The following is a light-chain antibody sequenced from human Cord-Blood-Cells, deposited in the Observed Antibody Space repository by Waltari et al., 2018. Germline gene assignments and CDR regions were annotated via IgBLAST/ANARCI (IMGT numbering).Light chain of an antibody. CDR2: GAS. CDR3: QQYNNWPSWT. Sequence: EIVMTQSPATLSVSPVERATLSCRASQSVSSNLPWYQQKPGQAPRLLIYGASTRATGIPARFSGSGSGTEFTLTISSLQSEDFAVYYCQQYNNWPSWTFGQGTKVEIK. CDR1: QSVSSN. V-gene: IGKV3-15*01. J-gene: IGKJ1*01.